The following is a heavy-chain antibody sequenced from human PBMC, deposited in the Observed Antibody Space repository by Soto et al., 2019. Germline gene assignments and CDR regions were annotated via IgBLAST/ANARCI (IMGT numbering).Heavy chain of an antibody. CDR2: INHSGSA. CDR1: GESFSAYI. V-gene: IGHV4-34*01. Sequence: SETLSLTCAVYGESFSAYIWTWIRQTPGKGLQWIGQINHSGSASYNPSLKSRVTISVHTSNSQFSLELSSVTAADTAVYYCARRLITMVRGVIITYAFDIWGQGTMVTVSS. D-gene: IGHD3-10*01. J-gene: IGHJ3*02. CDR3: ARRLITMVRGVIITYAFDI.